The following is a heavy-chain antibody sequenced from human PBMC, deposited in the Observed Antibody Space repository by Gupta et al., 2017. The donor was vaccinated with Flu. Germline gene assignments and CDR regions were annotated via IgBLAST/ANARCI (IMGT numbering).Heavy chain of an antibody. CDR2: IYNTGRS. CDR1: GDSISDYY. V-gene: IGHV4-59*12. Sequence: VQLQASGPGLVKPSETLSLSCTVSGDSISDYYWNWIRRPPGKGLEWIGCIYNTGRSKYKPSLNRRFTMSVDTSKNQVSLKVRSVTAADTAVYYCARDGPFYHDTSVRGNYYYGMDVWCLVSTVTVSS. CDR3: ARDGPFYHDTSVRGNYYYGMDV. J-gene: IGHJ6*02. D-gene: IGHD3-22*01.